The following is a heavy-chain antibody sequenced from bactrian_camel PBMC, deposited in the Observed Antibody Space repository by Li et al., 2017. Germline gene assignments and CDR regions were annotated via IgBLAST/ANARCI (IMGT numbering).Heavy chain of an antibody. Sequence: VQLVESGGGSVQAGGSLRLSCAASGYTYSAYCLGWFRQAPGKEREGVASMHTGVGATYYADSVKGRFFISHDNAKRTLYLQMNSLKPEDTAMYYCVADCELRYGHFDFNIGSRGQGTQVTVS. CDR1: GYTYSAYC. V-gene: IGHV3S1*01. CDR2: MHTGVGAT. J-gene: IGHJ4*01. D-gene: IGHD2*01. CDR3: VADCELRYGHFDFNIGS.